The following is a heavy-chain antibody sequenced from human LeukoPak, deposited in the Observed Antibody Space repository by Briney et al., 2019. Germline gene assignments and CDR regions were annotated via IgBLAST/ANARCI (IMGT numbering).Heavy chain of an antibody. J-gene: IGHJ6*02. D-gene: IGHD3-10*01. CDR3: AKEFVPAVWLGESYGMDV. CDR1: GFTFSSYG. V-gene: IGHV3-30*18. CDR2: ISYDGSNK. Sequence: GGSLRLSCAASGFTFSSYGMHWVRQAPGKGLEWVAVISYDGSNKYYADSVKGRFTISRDNSKNTLYLQMNSLRAEDTAVYYCAKEFVPAVWLGESYGMDVWGQGTTVTVSS.